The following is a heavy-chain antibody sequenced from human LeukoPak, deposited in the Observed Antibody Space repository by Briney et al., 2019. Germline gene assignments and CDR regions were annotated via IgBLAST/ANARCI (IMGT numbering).Heavy chain of an antibody. J-gene: IGHJ6*03. CDR3: ARDAYGSGSYNSYYYYYYYMDV. CDR1: GGSISSGSYY. D-gene: IGHD3-10*01. V-gene: IGHV4-61*02. CDR2: IYTSGST. Sequence: SETLSLTCTVSGGSISSGSYYWSWIRQPAGKGLEWIGRIYTSGSTNYNPSLKSRVTISVDTSKNQFSLKLSSVTAADTAVYYCARDAYGSGSYNSYYYYYYYMDVWGKGTTVTISS.